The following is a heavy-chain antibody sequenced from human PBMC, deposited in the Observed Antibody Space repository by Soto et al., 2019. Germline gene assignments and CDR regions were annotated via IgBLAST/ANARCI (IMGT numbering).Heavy chain of an antibody. CDR1: GGSISSGGYY. D-gene: IGHD1-1*01. Sequence: SETLSLTCTVSGGSISSGGYYWSWIRQHPGKGLEWIEYIYYSGSTYYNPSLKSRVTISVDTSKNQFSLKLSSVTAADTAVYYCARDKLTETTFWYYYYGMDVWGQGTAVTVSS. J-gene: IGHJ6*02. V-gene: IGHV4-31*03. CDR3: ARDKLTETTFWYYYYGMDV. CDR2: IYYSGST.